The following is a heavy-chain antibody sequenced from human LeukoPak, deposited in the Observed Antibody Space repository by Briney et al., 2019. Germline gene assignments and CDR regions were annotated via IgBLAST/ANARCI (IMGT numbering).Heavy chain of an antibody. D-gene: IGHD4-23*01. Sequence: PGGSLRLSCAASGFTFSSYSMNWVRQAPGKGLEWVSSISSSRSYTYYADSVKGRFTISRDNAKNSLYLQKNRLRAEDTAVYYCARSLYGVNYGDAFDIWGQPRMVTVSS. J-gene: IGHJ3*02. CDR1: GFTFSSYS. V-gene: IGHV3-21*01. CDR2: ISSSRSYT. CDR3: ARSLYGVNYGDAFDI.